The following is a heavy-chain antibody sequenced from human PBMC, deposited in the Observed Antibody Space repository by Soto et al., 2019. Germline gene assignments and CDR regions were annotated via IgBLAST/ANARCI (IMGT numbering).Heavy chain of an antibody. V-gene: IGHV3-21*01. D-gene: IGHD3-3*01. CDR1: GFTFSSYS. Sequence: GGSLRLSCAASGFTFSSYSMNWVRQAPGKGLEWVSSISSSSSYIYYADSVKGRFTISRDNAKNSLYLQMNSLRAEDTAVYYCARDSILRFLEWSAFDIWGQGTMVTVS. J-gene: IGHJ3*02. CDR2: ISSSSSYI. CDR3: ARDSILRFLEWSAFDI.